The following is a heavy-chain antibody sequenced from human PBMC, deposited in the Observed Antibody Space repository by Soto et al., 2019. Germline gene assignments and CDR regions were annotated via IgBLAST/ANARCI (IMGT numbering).Heavy chain of an antibody. J-gene: IGHJ3*02. CDR3: AREGGVQLDRANAFDI. Sequence: EVQLVESGGGLVQPGGSLRLSCAASGFTVSSNYMSWVRQAPGKGLEWVSVIYSGGSTYYADSVKGRFTISRHNSKNTLDLQINSLRAEDTAVYYCAREGGVQLDRANAFDIWGQGTMVTVSS. V-gene: IGHV3-53*04. CDR1: GFTVSSNY. CDR2: IYSGGST. D-gene: IGHD1-1*01.